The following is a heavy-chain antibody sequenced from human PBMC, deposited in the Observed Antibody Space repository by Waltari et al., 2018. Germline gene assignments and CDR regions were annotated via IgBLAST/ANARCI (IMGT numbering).Heavy chain of an antibody. J-gene: IGHJ3*02. CDR2: ISSSSSYI. CDR3: ARTITTIDAFDI. Sequence: EVQLVESGGGLVKPGGSLRLSCAASGFTFSSYSMNWVRQAPGKGLEWVSLISSSSSYIYYADSVKGRFTISRDNAKNSLYLQMNSLRAEDTAVYYCARTITTIDAFDIWGQGTMVTVSS. CDR1: GFTFSSYS. D-gene: IGHD4-4*01. V-gene: IGHV3-21*01.